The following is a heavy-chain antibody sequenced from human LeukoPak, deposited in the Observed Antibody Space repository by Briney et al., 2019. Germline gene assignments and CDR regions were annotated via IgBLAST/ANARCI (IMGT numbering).Heavy chain of an antibody. V-gene: IGHV1-69*13. J-gene: IGHJ4*02. CDR1: GGTFSSYA. Sequence: SVKVSCKASGGTFSSYAISWVRQAPGQGLERMGGIIPIFGTANYAQKFQGRVTITADESTSTAYMELSSLRSEDTAVYYCARDLYLGSGWYFDYWGQGTLVTVSS. CDR3: ARDLYLGSGWYFDY. D-gene: IGHD6-19*01. CDR2: IIPIFGTA.